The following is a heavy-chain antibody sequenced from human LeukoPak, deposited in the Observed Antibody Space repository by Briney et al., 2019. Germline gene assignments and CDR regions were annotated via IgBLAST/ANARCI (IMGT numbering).Heavy chain of an antibody. CDR3: ARDQDDTDY. CDR1: GGSISSYY. V-gene: IGHV4-4*08. CDR2: IYYSGST. J-gene: IGHJ4*02. D-gene: IGHD3-22*01. Sequence: SETLSLTCTGSGGSISSYYWSWIRQPPGKGLEWTGYIYYSGSTYYNPSLKSRVTISVDTSKNQFSLKLSSVTAADTAVYYCARDQDDTDYWGQGTLVTVSS.